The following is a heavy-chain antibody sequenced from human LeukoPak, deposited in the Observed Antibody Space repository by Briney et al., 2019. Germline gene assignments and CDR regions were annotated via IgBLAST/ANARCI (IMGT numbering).Heavy chain of an antibody. J-gene: IGHJ4*02. V-gene: IGHV1-3*01. CDR2: INAGNGNT. CDR1: GYTFTSYA. D-gene: IGHD1-14*01. CDR3: ARMLPRNPCDY. Sequence: ASVKVSCKASGYTFTSYAMHWVRQAPGQRLEWMGWINAGNGNTKYSQKFQGRVTITRDTSASTAYMELSSPRSEDTAVYYCARMLPRNPCDYWGQGTLVTVSS.